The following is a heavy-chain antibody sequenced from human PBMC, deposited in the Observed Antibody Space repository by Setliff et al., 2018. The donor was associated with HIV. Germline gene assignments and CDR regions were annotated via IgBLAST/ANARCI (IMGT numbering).Heavy chain of an antibody. CDR2: IYYSGST. D-gene: IGHD3-10*01. Sequence: PSETLSLTCTVSGGSISSSSYYWGWIRQPPGKGLEWIGSIYYSGSTYYNPSLKSRVTISVDTSKNQFSLKLSSVTAADTAVYYCARVLYRGSGSYYFDYWGQGTLVTVS. CDR3: ARVLYRGSGSYYFDY. CDR1: GGSISSSSYY. V-gene: IGHV4-39*07. J-gene: IGHJ4*02.